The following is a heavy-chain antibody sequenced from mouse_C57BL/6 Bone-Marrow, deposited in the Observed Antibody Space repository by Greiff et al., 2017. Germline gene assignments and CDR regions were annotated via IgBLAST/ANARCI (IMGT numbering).Heavy chain of an antibody. CDR1: GFSLTSYG. CDR3: ARKRGDWEFAY. V-gene: IGHV2-2*01. Sequence: QVQLKESGPGLVQPSQSLSITCTVSGFSLTSYGVHWVRQSPGKGLEWLGVIWSGGSTDYNAAFISRLSISKDNSKSQVFFKMNSLQADDTAIYYCARKRGDWEFAYWGQGTLVTVSA. D-gene: IGHD4-1*01. J-gene: IGHJ3*01. CDR2: IWSGGST.